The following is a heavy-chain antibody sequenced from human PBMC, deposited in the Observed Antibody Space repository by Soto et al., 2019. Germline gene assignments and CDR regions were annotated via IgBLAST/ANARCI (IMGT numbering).Heavy chain of an antibody. CDR2: ISDDGDKR. Sequence: GGSLRLSCVGSGFTFSNYGMHWVRQPRGKGLEWMALISDDGDKRYYADSVRGRLIISRDNSKDTLYLQMNSLGPDDTAVYFCAKARVRIVGANSFDYWGQGTPVTVSS. V-gene: IGHV3-30*18. J-gene: IGHJ4*02. D-gene: IGHD1-26*01. CDR1: GFTFSNYG. CDR3: AKARVRIVGANSFDY.